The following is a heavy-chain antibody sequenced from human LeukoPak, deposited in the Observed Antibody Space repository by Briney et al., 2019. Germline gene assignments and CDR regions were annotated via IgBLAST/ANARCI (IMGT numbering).Heavy chain of an antibody. Sequence: PGRSLRLSCAATGFTFSHFGMHWVRQAPGKGLEWVVVIWYNGRNQYYRDSVKGRFTISRDNFKNTLHLQMNSLRVEDTAMYYCVREGTSGNGDGYNSYDYWGQGTLVTVS. CDR2: IWYNGRNQ. D-gene: IGHD5-24*01. CDR3: VREGTSGNGDGYNSYDY. J-gene: IGHJ4*02. V-gene: IGHV3-33*01. CDR1: GFTFSHFG.